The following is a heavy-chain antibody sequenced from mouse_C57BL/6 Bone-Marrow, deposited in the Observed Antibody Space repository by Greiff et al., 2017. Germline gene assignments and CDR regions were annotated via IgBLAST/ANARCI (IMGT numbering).Heavy chain of an antibody. CDR3: ARSSNPYFDY. CDR2: INYDGSST. D-gene: IGHD2-5*01. CDR1: GFTFSDYY. Sequence: DVQLQESEGGLVQPGSSMKLSCTASGFTFSDYYMAWVRQVPEKGLEWVANINYDGSSTYYLDSLKSRFIISRDNAKNILYLQMSSLKSEDTATYYCARSSNPYFDYWGQGTTLTVSS. J-gene: IGHJ2*01. V-gene: IGHV5-16*01.